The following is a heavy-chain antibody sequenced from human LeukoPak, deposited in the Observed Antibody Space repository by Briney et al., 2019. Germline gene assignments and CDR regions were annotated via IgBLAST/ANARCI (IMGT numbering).Heavy chain of an antibody. CDR1: GYTFTGYY. CDR2: INPNSGGT. V-gene: IGHV1-2*02. Sequence: ASVKVSCKASGYTFTGYYMHWVRQAPGQGLEWMGWINPNSGGTNYAQKLQGRVTMTTDTSTSTAYMELRSLRSDDTAVYYCARPKDYYYDSSGHYFDYWGQGTLVTVSS. D-gene: IGHD3-22*01. CDR3: ARPKDYYYDSSGHYFDY. J-gene: IGHJ4*02.